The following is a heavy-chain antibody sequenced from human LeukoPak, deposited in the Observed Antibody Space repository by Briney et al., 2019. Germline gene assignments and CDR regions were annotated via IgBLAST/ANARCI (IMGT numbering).Heavy chain of an antibody. V-gene: IGHV3-11*01. CDR1: GFTLSVYY. D-gene: IGHD1-14*01. J-gene: IGHJ4*02. CDR2: ISRASFVI. CDR3: ARVREPILPSYFAS. Sequence: PGGSLRLSCEASGFTLSVYYMSWVRQAPGKGLEWISHISRASFVIDYGESVKGRTTISRDNAKNSLYLQMNRLTAEDTAVYYCARVREPILPSYFASWGRGILATFSS.